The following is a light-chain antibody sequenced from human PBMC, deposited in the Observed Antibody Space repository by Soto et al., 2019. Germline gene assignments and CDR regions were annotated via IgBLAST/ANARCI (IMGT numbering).Light chain of an antibody. CDR1: SSDVGGYNY. Sequence: QSALTQPASVSGSPGQSSTISCTGTSSDVGGYNYVSWYQQHPGKPPKHMIYEVSNRPSGVSNRFSSFKSGNKASLTISGLQAEDEDDYYFSSYTSSSTSVVFGGGTKLTVL. CDR2: EVS. J-gene: IGLJ2*01. CDR3: SSYTSSSTSVV. V-gene: IGLV2-14*01.